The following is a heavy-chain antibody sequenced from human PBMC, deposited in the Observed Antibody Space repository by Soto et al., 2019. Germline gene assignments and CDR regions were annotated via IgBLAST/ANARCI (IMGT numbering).Heavy chain of an antibody. CDR2: IYYSGST. J-gene: IGHJ6*02. D-gene: IGHD3-9*01. Sequence: ETLSLTCTVSGGSISSSSYYWGWIRQPPGKGLEWIGSIYYSGSTYYNPSLKSRVTISVDTSKNQFSLKLSSVTAADTAVYYCARKANYDILTGYLPQDYYGMDVWGQGTTVTVSS. CDR3: ARKANYDILTGYLPQDYYGMDV. CDR1: GGSISSSSYY. V-gene: IGHV4-39*01.